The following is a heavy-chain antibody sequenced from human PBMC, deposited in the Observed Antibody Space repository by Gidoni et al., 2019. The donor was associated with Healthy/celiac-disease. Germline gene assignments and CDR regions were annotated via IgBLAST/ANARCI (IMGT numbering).Heavy chain of an antibody. CDR2: INPNSGGT. J-gene: IGHJ4*02. Sequence: QVQLVQSGAEVKKPGVSVKVSCKASGYTFTGYYLHWVRQAPGQGLEWMGRINPNSGGTNYAQKFQGRVTMTRDTSISTAYMELSRLRSDDTAVYYCARDGYGDPGESDYWGQGTLVTVSS. CDR3: ARDGYGDPGESDY. V-gene: IGHV1-2*06. D-gene: IGHD4-17*01. CDR1: GYTFTGYY.